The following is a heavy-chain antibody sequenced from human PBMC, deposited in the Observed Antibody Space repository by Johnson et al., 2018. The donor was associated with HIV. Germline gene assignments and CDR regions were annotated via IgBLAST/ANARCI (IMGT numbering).Heavy chain of an antibody. CDR2: ITPSGTTI. Sequence: QVQLVESGGGLVKPGGSLRLSCAASGFTFSDSSMNWIRQAPGKGLEWVSYITPSGTTIYNADSVKGRFTISRDNAKKSLYLQMTSLRAEDTAMYYCAIGRGEFPRHAFDIWGQGTMVTVSS. CDR1: GFTFSDSS. J-gene: IGHJ3*02. V-gene: IGHV3-11*04. CDR3: AIGRGEFPRHAFDI. D-gene: IGHD3-10*01.